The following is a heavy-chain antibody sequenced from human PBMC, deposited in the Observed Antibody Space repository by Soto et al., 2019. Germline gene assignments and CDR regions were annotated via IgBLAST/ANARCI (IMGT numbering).Heavy chain of an antibody. CDR3: ARAVCDSSGYYYFDY. J-gene: IGHJ4*02. D-gene: IGHD3-22*01. V-gene: IGHV4-61*01. CDR1: GGSVSSGSYY. Sequence: SETLSLTCTVSGGSVSSGSYYWSWLRQPPGKGLEWIGHIYYSGSTNYNSSLKSRVTISVDTSKNQFSLKLSSVAAADTAVYYCARAVCDSSGYYYFDYWGQGTLVTVSS. CDR2: IYYSGST.